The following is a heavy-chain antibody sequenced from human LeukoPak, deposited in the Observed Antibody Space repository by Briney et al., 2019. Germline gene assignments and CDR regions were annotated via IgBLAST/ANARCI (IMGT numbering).Heavy chain of an antibody. CDR2: INPNSGGT. J-gene: IGHJ4*02. CDR1: GYTFTGYY. Sequence: GASVKVSCKASGYTFTGYYMHWVRQAPGQGLEWMGWINPNSGGTNYAQKFQGRVTMTRDTSISTAYMELSRLRSDDTAVYYCARDSSHFGVVMSGCWGQGTLVTVSS. V-gene: IGHV1-2*02. CDR3: ARDSSHFGVVMSGC. D-gene: IGHD3-3*01.